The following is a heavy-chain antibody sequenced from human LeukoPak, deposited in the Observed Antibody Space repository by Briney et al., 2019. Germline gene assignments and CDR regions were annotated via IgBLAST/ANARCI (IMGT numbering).Heavy chain of an antibody. CDR3: AKDFGLRYFDWLFDY. CDR2: ISYDGSNK. CDR1: GFTFSSYG. J-gene: IGHJ4*02. Sequence: SGGSLRLSCAASGFTFSSYGMHWVRQAPGKGLEWVAVISYDGSNKYYADSVEGRFTISRDNSKNTLYPQMNSLRAEDTAVYYCAKDFGLRYFDWLFDYWGQGTLVTVSS. V-gene: IGHV3-30*18. D-gene: IGHD3-9*01.